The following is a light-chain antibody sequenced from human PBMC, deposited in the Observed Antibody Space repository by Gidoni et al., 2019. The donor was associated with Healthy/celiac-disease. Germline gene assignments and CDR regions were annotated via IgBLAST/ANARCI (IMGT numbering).Light chain of an antibody. J-gene: IGKJ5*01. Sequence: DIVMTQYPLSLPVTPGEPASISCRSSQSLLHSNVYNYFDWYLQNPGQSPQLLIYLGSNRASGVPDRFSGSGSGTDFTLKISRVEAEDVGVYYCMQALQTPFTFGQGTRLEIK. CDR2: LGS. CDR3: MQALQTPFT. V-gene: IGKV2-28*01. CDR1: QSLLHSNVYNY.